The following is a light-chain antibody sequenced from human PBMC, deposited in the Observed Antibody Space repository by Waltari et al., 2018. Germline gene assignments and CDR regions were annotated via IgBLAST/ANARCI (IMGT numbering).Light chain of an antibody. J-gene: IGLJ3*02. V-gene: IGLV1-40*01. CDR2: PNT. Sequence: QSVLTQPPSVSGAPGQRVTISCTGSSPNIGAGYDVHWYRHLPGTAPKLLIYPNTNRPSGVPDRFSGSKSGTSASLAITGLQAEDETDYYCLCYDSSLSGWVFGGGTKLTVL. CDR1: SPNIGAGYD. CDR3: LCYDSSLSGWV.